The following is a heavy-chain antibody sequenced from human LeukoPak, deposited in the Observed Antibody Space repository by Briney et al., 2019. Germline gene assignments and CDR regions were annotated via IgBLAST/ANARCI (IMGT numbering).Heavy chain of an antibody. Sequence: SETLSLTCTVSGGSISSYSYYWGWIRQPPGKGLEWIGSMYHNGSTYYNPSLKSRVTISVDTSKNQFSLKLSSVTAAGTAVYYCARERNIAAAGMFNWFDPWGQGTLVTVSS. D-gene: IGHD6-13*01. J-gene: IGHJ5*02. CDR1: GGSISSYSYY. V-gene: IGHV4-39*07. CDR3: ARERNIAAAGMFNWFDP. CDR2: MYHNGST.